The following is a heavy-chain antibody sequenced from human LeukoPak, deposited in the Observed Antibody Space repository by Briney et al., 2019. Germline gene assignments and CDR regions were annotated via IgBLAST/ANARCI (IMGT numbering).Heavy chain of an antibody. CDR2: IYSGGST. CDR3: ARNSGDY. D-gene: IGHD4-23*01. V-gene: IGHV4-4*07. Sequence: SGSLSLTCIVSGASINNYFWTWIRQPAGKGLEWIGRIYSGGSTIYNPSLNSRVTMSLDTSKNQFSLKLISVTAADTAVYYCARNSGDYWGQGTLVTVSP. CDR1: GASINNYF. J-gene: IGHJ4*02.